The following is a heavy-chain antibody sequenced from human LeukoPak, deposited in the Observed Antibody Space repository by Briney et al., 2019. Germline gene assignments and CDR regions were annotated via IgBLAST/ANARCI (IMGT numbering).Heavy chain of an antibody. CDR3: ARGEITIFGVVITVFDY. CDR1: GFTFSSYS. V-gene: IGHV3-21*01. D-gene: IGHD3-3*01. Sequence: GGSLRLSCAASGFTFSSYSMNWVRQAPGKGLEWVSSISSSSSYIYYADSVKGRFTISRDNAKNSLYLQVNSLRAEDTAVYYCARGEITIFGVVITVFDYWGQGTLVTVSS. J-gene: IGHJ4*02. CDR2: ISSSSSYI.